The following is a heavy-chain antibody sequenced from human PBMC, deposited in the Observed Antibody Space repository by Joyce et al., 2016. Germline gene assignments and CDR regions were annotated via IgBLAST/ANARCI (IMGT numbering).Heavy chain of an antibody. CDR3: ARDALRKVQGLPYFMDV. D-gene: IGHD3-10*01. J-gene: IGHJ6*03. Sequence: EAQVVESGGGLVQPGGSLRLSCATSGFIFSTYSMNWVRQAPGKGLECVSYISSSSDTTYYAGSVKGRFTISRDNAKNSLYLQMNSLRAEDTAVYYCARDALRKVQGLPYFMDVWGKGTTVSVSS. V-gene: IGHV3-48*01. CDR2: ISSSSDTT. CDR1: GFIFSTYS.